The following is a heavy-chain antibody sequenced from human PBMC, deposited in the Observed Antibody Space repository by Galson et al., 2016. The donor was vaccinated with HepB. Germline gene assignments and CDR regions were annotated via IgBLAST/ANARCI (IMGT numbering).Heavy chain of an antibody. CDR2: IDPTDSYT. CDR1: GYSFTSYW. J-gene: IGHJ4*02. V-gene: IGHV5-10-1*01. D-gene: IGHD5-12*01. Sequence: QSGAEVKKPGESPRISCKGSGYSFTSYWICWVRQMPGKGLEWMGRIDPTDSYTNYSPSFQGHVTISADKSISTAYLQWSSLKASDTAMYYCARAYSGYDPLLGYWGQGTLVTDSS. CDR3: ARAYSGYDPLLGY.